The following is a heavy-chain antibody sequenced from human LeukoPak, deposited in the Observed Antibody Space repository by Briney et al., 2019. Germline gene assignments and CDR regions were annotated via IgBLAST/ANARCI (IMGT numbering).Heavy chain of an antibody. CDR2: IYYSGST. J-gene: IGHJ6*02. CDR3: ARDSAAVWGIYGMDV. CDR1: GGSISSGDYY. D-gene: IGHD6-13*01. V-gene: IGHV4-61*08. Sequence: PSETLSLTCTVSGGSISSGDYYWSWIRQPPGKGLEWIGYIYYSGSTNYNPSLKSRVTISVDTSKNQFSLKLSSVTAADTAVYYCARDSAAVWGIYGMDVWGQGTTVTVSS.